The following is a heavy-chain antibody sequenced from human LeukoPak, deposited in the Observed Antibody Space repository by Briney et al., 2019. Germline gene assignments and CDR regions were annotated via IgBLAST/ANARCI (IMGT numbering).Heavy chain of an antibody. CDR2: MYTRGNT. Sequence: PAETLSLTCTVFGGPISSYYWSWIRQPAGKGLEWIGRMYTRGNTNYNPSLKSRVTMSVDTSKNQFCLKLSSVTAADTAVYYCARDTGYYFGSGNYLYYFDYWGQGTLVTVSS. D-gene: IGHD3-10*01. CDR3: ARDTGYYFGSGNYLYYFDY. J-gene: IGHJ4*02. V-gene: IGHV4-4*07. CDR1: GGPISSYY.